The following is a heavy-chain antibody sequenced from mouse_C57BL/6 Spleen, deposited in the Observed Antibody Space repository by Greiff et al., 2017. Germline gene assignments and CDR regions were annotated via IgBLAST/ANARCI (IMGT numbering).Heavy chain of an antibody. D-gene: IGHD1-1*01. V-gene: IGHV1-55*01. CDR1: GYTFTSYW. Sequence: QVQLQQPGAELVKPGASVKMSCKASGYTFTSYWITWVKQRPGQGLEWIGDIYPGSGSTNYNEKFKSKATLTVDPYSSTAYMQLSSLTSADSAFYYCARSPSFITTVVGGYFDDWGQGTTLTVSS. CDR2: IYPGSGST. CDR3: ARSPSFITTVVGGYFDD. J-gene: IGHJ2*01.